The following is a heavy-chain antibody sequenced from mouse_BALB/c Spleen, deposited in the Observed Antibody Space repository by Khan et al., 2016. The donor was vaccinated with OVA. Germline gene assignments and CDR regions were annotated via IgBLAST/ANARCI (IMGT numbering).Heavy chain of an antibody. V-gene: IGHV3-2*02. CDR3: ARGNYYGYYFDY. CDR1: GYSITSGYA. D-gene: IGHD1-1*01. J-gene: IGHJ2*01. Sequence: VQLKESGPGLVKPSQSLSLICTVTGYSITSGYAWNWIRQFPGNKLEWMGYINYSGVTSYTPSLKSRISITRDTSKNQFFLQLNSVTTEDTATYYCARGNYYGYYFDYWGQGTTLTVSS. CDR2: INYSGVT.